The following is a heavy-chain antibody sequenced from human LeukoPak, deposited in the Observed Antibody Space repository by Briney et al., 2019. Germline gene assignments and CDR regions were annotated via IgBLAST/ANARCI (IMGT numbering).Heavy chain of an antibody. D-gene: IGHD2-2*01. Sequence: SETLSLTCTVSGGSMNSYYWSWIRQPPGKGLEWIGYIYYSGNTNYNPSPKSRVTISVDTSKNQFSLKMNSVTAADTAVYYCARHQFQLLVNDYAFDMWGQGTMVTVSS. J-gene: IGHJ3*02. V-gene: IGHV4-59*08. CDR2: IYYSGNT. CDR3: ARHQFQLLVNDYAFDM. CDR1: GGSMNSYY.